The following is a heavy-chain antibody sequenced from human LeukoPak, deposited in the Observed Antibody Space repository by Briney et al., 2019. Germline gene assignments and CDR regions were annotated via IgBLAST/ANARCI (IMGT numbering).Heavy chain of an antibody. V-gene: IGHV3-30*18. CDR1: GFPFSNYG. J-gene: IGHJ4*02. CDR2: ISADGIDK. CDR3: AKENDFVY. D-gene: IGHD3-3*01. Sequence: GGSLRLSCAASGFPFSNYGMHWVRQAPGKGLEWVAVISADGIDKYYADSVKGRFTISRDNSKNTLYLQMSSLRPEDTAVYYCAKENDFVYWGQGTLVTVSS.